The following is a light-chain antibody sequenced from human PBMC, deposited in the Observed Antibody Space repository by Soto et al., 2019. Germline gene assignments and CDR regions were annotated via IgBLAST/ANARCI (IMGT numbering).Light chain of an antibody. V-gene: IGLV1-40*01. CDR3: QSYDSSLSGPYV. Sequence: QSVLTQPPSVSVAPGRRVSISCTGSSSNIGAGYDVHWYQQLPGTAPKLLIYGNSNRPSGVPDRFSGSKSGTSASLAITGLQAEDEADYYCQSYDSSLSGPYVFGTGTKVTV. J-gene: IGLJ1*01. CDR2: GNS. CDR1: SSNIGAGYD.